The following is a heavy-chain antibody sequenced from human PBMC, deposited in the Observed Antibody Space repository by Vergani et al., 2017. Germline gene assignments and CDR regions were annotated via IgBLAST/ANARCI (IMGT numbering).Heavy chain of an antibody. CDR2: IIPIFGTA. CDR3: AREGYGSGRATPGAFDI. CDR1: GGTFSSYA. J-gene: IGHJ3*02. V-gene: IGHV1-69*06. Sequence: QVQLVQSGAEVKKPGSSVKVSCKASGGTFSSYAISWVRQAPGQGLEWMGGIIPIFGTANYAQKFQGRVTITADKSTSTAYMELSSLRSEDTAVYYCAREGYGSGRATPGAFDIWGQGTTVTVSS. D-gene: IGHD3-10*01.